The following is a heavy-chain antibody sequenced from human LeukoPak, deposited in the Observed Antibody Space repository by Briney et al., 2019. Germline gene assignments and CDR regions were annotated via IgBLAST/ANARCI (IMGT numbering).Heavy chain of an antibody. D-gene: IGHD3-10*01. CDR2: IYYSGST. Sequence: SETLSLTCTVSGGSISSTGYYWGWIRQPPGKGLEWIGSIYYSGSTYDNPSLKSPVTISVDTSKNQFSLKLRSVTAADTAVYYCTRRSGGLPSDYWGQGTLVTVSS. CDR1: GGSISSTGYY. V-gene: IGHV4-39*01. CDR3: TRRSGGLPSDY. J-gene: IGHJ4*02.